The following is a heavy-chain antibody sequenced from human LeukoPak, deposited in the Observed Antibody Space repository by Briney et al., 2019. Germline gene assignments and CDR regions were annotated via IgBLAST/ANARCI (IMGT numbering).Heavy chain of an antibody. Sequence: GXXRLSCAASGFTFSSYAMSWVRQAPGKGVEWVSAISGSGGSTYYAESVKGGVTISRDNSKNTLYLQMNSLRAEDTAVYYCAKGHSSGLGYWGQGTLVTVSS. D-gene: IGHD6-19*01. CDR3: AKGHSSGLGY. J-gene: IGHJ4*02. CDR2: ISGSGGST. V-gene: IGHV3-23*01. CDR1: GFTFSSYA.